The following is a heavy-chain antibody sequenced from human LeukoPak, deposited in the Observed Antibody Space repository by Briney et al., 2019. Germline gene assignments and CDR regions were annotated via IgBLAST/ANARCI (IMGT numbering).Heavy chain of an antibody. V-gene: IGHV3-53*01. Sequence: PGGPLRLPCGACGFTHTPDHMSWLRQAAGKAREGVSFIYSAWSTSHADSVKCQFTISRDNSKNTVHLQMKSLRAEDTAVYYGARVWALSFDYWGQGTLVTVSS. CDR2: IYSAWST. J-gene: IGHJ4*02. CDR1: GFTHTPDH. CDR3: ARVWALSFDY. D-gene: IGHD1-26*01.